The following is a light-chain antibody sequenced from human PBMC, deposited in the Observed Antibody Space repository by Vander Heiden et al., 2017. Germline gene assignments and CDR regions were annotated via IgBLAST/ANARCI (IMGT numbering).Light chain of an antibody. Sequence: EIVLTQSPGTLSLSPGERATLSCRASQSVSSSYLAWYQQKPGQAPRLLMSGASSRATGIPDRFSGSGSGTDFTLTISRLEPEDVAVYYCQQYGSSPLTFGGGTKVEIK. CDR1: QSVSSSY. J-gene: IGKJ4*01. CDR3: QQYGSSPLT. CDR2: GAS. V-gene: IGKV3-20*01.